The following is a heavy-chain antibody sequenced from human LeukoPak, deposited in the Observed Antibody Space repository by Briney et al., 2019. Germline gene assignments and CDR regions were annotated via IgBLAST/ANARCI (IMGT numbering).Heavy chain of an antibody. Sequence: GGSLRLSCAASGFIFSSYEMNWVRQAPGKGLEWVSYISSGGSTIYYADSVKGRFTISRDNAKNSLFLQMNSLRDEDTAVYYCARDMYYGDYEIDYWGQGTLVTVSS. J-gene: IGHJ4*02. V-gene: IGHV3-48*03. CDR1: GFIFSSYE. CDR2: ISSGGSTI. CDR3: ARDMYYGDYEIDY. D-gene: IGHD4-17*01.